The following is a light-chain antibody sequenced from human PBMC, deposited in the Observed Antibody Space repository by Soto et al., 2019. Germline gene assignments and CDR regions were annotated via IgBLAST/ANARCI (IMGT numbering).Light chain of an antibody. CDR2: WAS. CDR1: QSVLYISNNKNY. Sequence: DIVMTQSPDSLAVSLGERATINCKSSQSVLYISNNKNYLAWYQQKPGQPPKLLIYWASTRESGVPDRFSGSGSGTDFTRTISSLQAEDVAVYYCQQYYSTPWTFGQGTKVVIK. J-gene: IGKJ1*01. CDR3: QQYYSTPWT. V-gene: IGKV4-1*01.